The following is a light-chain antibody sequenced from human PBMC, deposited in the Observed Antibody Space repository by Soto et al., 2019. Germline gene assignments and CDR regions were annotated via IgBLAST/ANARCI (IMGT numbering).Light chain of an antibody. CDR1: QSVTSSY. J-gene: IGKJ2*01. CDR3: QQSGSSPRT. V-gene: IGKV3-20*01. CDR2: GAS. Sequence: EIVLTQSPGTLSLSPGERATLSCRASQSVTSSYLAWYQQKPGQAPRLLIYGASSRATGIPDRFSGSGSGTDFTLTINRLKPEDYAVYYCQQSGSSPRTFGQGTKLEIK.